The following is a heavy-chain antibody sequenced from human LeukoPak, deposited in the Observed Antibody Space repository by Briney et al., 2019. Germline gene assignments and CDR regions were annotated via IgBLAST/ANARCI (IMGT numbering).Heavy chain of an antibody. Sequence: ASVKVSCKASGYTFTGFYMHWLRQAPGQGLEWMGRINPNSGGTNYAQKFQGRVTMTRDTSISTAYMELSRLRSDDTAVYYCARDGSGNYYYSDYWGQGTLVTVSS. CDR1: GYTFTGFY. V-gene: IGHV1-2*06. D-gene: IGHD3-10*01. J-gene: IGHJ4*02. CDR3: ARDGSGNYYYSDY. CDR2: INPNSGGT.